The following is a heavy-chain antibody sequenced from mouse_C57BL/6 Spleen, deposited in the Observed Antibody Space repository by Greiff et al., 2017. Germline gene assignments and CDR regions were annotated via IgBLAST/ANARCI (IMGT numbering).Heavy chain of an antibody. J-gene: IGHJ1*03. D-gene: IGHD2-12*01. CDR1: GFTFSSYG. CDR3: ARPYSRYFDV. CDR2: ISSGGSYT. V-gene: IGHV5-6*02. Sequence: EVMLVESGGDLVKPGGSLKLSCAASGFTFSSYGMSWVRQTPDKRLEWVATISSGGSYTYYPDSVKGRFTISRDNAKNTLYLQMSSLKSEDTAMYYCARPYSRYFDVWGTGTTVTVPS.